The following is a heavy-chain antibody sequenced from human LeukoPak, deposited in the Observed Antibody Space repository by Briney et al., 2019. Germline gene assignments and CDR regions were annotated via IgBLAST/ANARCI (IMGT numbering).Heavy chain of an antibody. CDR3: ARDPDFWSGS. Sequence: PGGSLRLSCAASGFTFSSYIMTWVRQAPGKGLEWVSSISSSSSYIYYADSVKGRFTISRDNAKNSLYLQMNSLRAEDTAVYYCARDPDFWSGSRGQGTLVTVSS. D-gene: IGHD3-3*01. CDR1: GFTFSSYI. CDR2: ISSSSSYI. V-gene: IGHV3-21*01. J-gene: IGHJ4*02.